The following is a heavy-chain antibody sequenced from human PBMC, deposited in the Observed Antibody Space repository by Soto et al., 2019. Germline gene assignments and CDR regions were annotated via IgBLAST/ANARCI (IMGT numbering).Heavy chain of an antibody. CDR1: GFTFSNYE. CDR2: ISNNGAHT. CDR3: ARRGYGSRWPNVYMFV. Sequence: EAQLVESVGGLVQPGGSLRLSCAASGFTFSNYEMHWVRQAPGKGLEYVSGISNNGAHTDYAKSVKGRFTISRDNSENTLYFQIGSMRAEDMALYYCARRGYGSRWPNVYMFVCGKGTTVTVSS. V-gene: IGHV3-64*01. J-gene: IGHJ6*03. D-gene: IGHD6-13*01.